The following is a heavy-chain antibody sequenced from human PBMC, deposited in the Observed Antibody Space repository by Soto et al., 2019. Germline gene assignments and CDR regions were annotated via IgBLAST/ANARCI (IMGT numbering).Heavy chain of an antibody. J-gene: IGHJ3*01. CDR1: GFTFRTYG. CDR2: ISDDGKNK. Sequence: QEQLVQSGGGVVQAGRSLRLSCAASGFTFRTYGMHWVRQAPGKGLEWVAVISDDGKNKYNLASVEGRFTISRDNSKNMLFLQMYGLRTEDTAVYYCAKGGGYTSGTNDAFDFLGPGTMVTVSS. CDR3: AKGGGYTSGTNDAFDF. V-gene: IGHV3-30*18. D-gene: IGHD5-18*01.